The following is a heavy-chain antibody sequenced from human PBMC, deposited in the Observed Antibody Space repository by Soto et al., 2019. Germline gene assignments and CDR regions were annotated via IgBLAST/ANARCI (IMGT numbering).Heavy chain of an antibody. Sequence: GGSLRLSCAASGFTFSSYGMHWVRQAPGKGLEWVAVISYDGSNKYYADSVKGRFTISRDNSKNTLYLQMNSLRAEDTAVYYCAKDRARDDCSGGSCYSGMYNWFDPWGQGT. J-gene: IGHJ5*02. V-gene: IGHV3-30*18. CDR1: GFTFSSYG. CDR3: AKDRARDDCSGGSCYSGMYNWFDP. CDR2: ISYDGSNK. D-gene: IGHD2-15*01.